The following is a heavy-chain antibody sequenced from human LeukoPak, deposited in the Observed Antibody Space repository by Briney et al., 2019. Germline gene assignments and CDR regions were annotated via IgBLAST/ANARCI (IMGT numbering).Heavy chain of an antibody. V-gene: IGHV3-21*01. J-gene: IGHJ3*02. CDR1: GFTFNSYS. D-gene: IGHD4-17*01. Sequence: GGSLRLSCAASGFTFNSYSMNWVRQAPGKGLEWVSSTSSSSSYIYYADSVKGRFTISRDNAKNSLYLQMNSLRAEDTAVYYCARGTVTTDAFDIWGQGTMVTVSS. CDR2: TSSSSSYI. CDR3: ARGTVTTDAFDI.